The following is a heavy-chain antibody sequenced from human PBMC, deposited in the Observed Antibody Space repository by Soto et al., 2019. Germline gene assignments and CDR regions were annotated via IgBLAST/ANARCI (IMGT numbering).Heavy chain of an antibody. D-gene: IGHD4-17*01. CDR1: GGSIINADFY. J-gene: IGHJ6*02. Sequence: PSATLSLTCTVSGGSIINADFYWSWIRQPPGNGLEGIGYSYYSNITFYSPSLKGRVFISIDTSKNQFSLKLSSVTAADTAVYYCASADGARSFSMVVSGQGTTVTVSS. CDR2: SYYSNIT. V-gene: IGHV4-30-4*01. CDR3: ASADGARSFSMVV.